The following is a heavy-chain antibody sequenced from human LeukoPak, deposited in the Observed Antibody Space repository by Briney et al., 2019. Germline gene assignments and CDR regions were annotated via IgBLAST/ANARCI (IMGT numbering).Heavy chain of an antibody. CDR2: ISTNGAST. V-gene: IGHV3-64*01. J-gene: IGHJ4*02. Sequence: GGSLRLSCAASGFTFSSYAMHWVRQAPGKGLEFVSSISTNGASTYYANSVKGRFTISRDNSNNTLYLQMGSLRSDDTAVYYCARVSYGDYVRFDYWGQGTLVTVSS. CDR1: GFTFSSYA. D-gene: IGHD4-17*01. CDR3: ARVSYGDYVRFDY.